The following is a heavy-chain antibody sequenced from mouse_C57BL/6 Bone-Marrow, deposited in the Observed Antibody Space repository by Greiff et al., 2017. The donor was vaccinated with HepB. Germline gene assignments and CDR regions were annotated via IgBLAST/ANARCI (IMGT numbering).Heavy chain of an antibody. Sequence: VQLQQSGPELVKPGASVKIPCKASGYTFTDYNMDWVKQSHGKSLEWIGDINPNNGGTIYNQKFKGKATLTVDKSSSTAYMELRSLTSEDTAVYYCARSNFYYYGSSYVEDAMDYWGQGTSVTVSS. CDR2: INPNNGGT. CDR3: ARSNFYYYGSSYVEDAMDY. D-gene: IGHD1-1*01. CDR1: GYTFTDYN. J-gene: IGHJ4*01. V-gene: IGHV1-18*01.